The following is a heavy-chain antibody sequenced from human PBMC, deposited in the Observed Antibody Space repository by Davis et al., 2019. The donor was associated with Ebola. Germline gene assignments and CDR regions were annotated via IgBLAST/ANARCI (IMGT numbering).Heavy chain of an antibody. V-gene: IGHV3-23*01. D-gene: IGHD2-21*01. J-gene: IGHJ6*02. CDR2: ISGSGGST. CDR1: GFTFSSYA. Sequence: GESLKISCAASGFTFSSYAMSWVRQAPGKGLEWVSAISGSGGSTYYADSVKGRFTISRDNSKNTAYLQMNSLKTEDTAVYYCNGGGDPGMDVWGQGTTVTVSS. CDR3: NGGGDPGMDV.